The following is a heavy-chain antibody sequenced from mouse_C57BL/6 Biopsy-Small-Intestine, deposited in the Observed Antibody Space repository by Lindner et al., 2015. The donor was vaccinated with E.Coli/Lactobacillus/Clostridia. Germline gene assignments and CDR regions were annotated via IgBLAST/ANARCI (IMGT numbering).Heavy chain of an antibody. J-gene: IGHJ2*01. CDR3: ARGFDGYAYYFDY. CDR2: IFPRSGNT. Sequence: VQLQESGAELARPGASVKLPCKASGYTFTSYGISWVKQRAGQGLEWIGEIFPRSGNTYYNEKFKGMATLTADKSSSTAFMELRSLTSEDSAVYFCARGFDGYAYYFDYWGQGTTLTVSS. CDR1: GYTFTSYG. D-gene: IGHD2-3*01. V-gene: IGHV1-81*01.